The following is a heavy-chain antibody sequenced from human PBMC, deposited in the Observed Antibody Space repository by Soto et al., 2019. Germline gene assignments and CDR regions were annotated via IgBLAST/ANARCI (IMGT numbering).Heavy chain of an antibody. Sequence: SETLSLTCAISGDTVSSNSASWKWIRESPSRGLEWLGRTSYKSKWYNDYAESMKSRISIYPDPSKNQFSLQLNSVTPEDTAVYYCARDLWNSDWFDPCGQGPRATVS. CDR2: TSYKSKWYN. CDR3: ARDLWNSDWFDP. J-gene: IGHJ5*02. V-gene: IGHV6-1*01. D-gene: IGHD1-7*01. CDR1: GDTVSSNSAS.